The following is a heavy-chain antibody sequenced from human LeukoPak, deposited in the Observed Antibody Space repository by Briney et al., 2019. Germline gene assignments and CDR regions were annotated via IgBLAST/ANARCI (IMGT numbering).Heavy chain of an antibody. CDR2: IGIDSGNT. CDR1: GFTFSDYS. CDR3: ARDYKYAFDN. J-gene: IGHJ4*02. D-gene: IGHD5-24*01. V-gene: IGHV3-48*01. Sequence: GGSLRLSCAASGFTFSDYSMNWVRQAPGKGLEWISYIGIDSGNTNYADSVKGRFTISGDKAKNSLYVQMNSLRVEDTAVYYCARDYKYAFDNWGQGTLVTVSS.